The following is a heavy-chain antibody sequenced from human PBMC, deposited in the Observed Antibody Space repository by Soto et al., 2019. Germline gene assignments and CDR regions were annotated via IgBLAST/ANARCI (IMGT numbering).Heavy chain of an antibody. Sequence: GGSLRLSCAASGFTFSSYAMSWVRQAPGKGLEWVSAISGSGGSTYYADSVKGRFTISRDNSKNTLYLQMNSLRAEDTAVYYCAKDIFLQVGDNTGFDYWGQGPLVTVSS. CDR2: ISGSGGST. V-gene: IGHV3-23*01. D-gene: IGHD1-26*01. CDR1: GFTFSSYA. CDR3: AKDIFLQVGDNTGFDY. J-gene: IGHJ4*02.